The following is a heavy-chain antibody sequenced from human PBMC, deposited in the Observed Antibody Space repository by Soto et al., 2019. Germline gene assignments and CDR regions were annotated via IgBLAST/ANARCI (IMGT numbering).Heavy chain of an antibody. CDR3: ASSSLYGMDV. CDR1: GDSISSYF. Sequence: SQTLSLTCTVSGDSISSYFWSWILQPPGKRLEWIGCVYHSGSTNYSPSLKRRVSISIDTSKNQFSLKVGSVTAADTAVYYCASSSLYGMDVWGQGTTVTVSS. CDR2: VYHSGST. V-gene: IGHV4-59*08. J-gene: IGHJ6*02.